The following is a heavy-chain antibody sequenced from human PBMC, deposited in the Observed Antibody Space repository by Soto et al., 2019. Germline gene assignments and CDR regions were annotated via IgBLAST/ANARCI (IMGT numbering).Heavy chain of an antibody. CDR3: ARGLGFVVVPAATWFDP. J-gene: IGHJ5*02. CDR2: INHSGST. V-gene: IGHV4-34*01. D-gene: IGHD2-2*01. Sequence: SETLSLTCAVYGGSFSGYYWSWIRQPPGKGLEWIGEINHSGSTNYNPSLKSRVTISVDTSKNQFSLKLSSVTAADTAVYYCARGLGFVVVPAATWFDPWGQGTLVTVSS. CDR1: GGSFSGYY.